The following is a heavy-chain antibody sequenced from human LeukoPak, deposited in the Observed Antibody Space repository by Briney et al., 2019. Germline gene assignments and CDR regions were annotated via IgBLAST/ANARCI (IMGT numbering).Heavy chain of an antibody. CDR2: IWYDGSNK. J-gene: IGHJ6*02. Sequence: GRSLRLSCAASGFTFSNYGMHWVRQAPGKGLEWVAIIWYDGSNKYYADSVKGRFTISRDHSKNTVYLQMNSLRVEDTAVYYCARGHGVLAPGQDNNYYYGMDVWGQGTTVTVSS. V-gene: IGHV3-33*01. CDR1: GFTFSNYG. CDR3: ARGHGVLAPGQDNNYYYGMDV. D-gene: IGHD2-8*01.